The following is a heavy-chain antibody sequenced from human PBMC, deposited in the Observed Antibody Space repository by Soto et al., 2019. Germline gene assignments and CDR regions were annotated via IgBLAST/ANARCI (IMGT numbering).Heavy chain of an antibody. J-gene: IGHJ4*02. CDR2: VYRTGST. Sequence: QLQLQESGPGLVKPSETLSLTCTVSGGSISSSTYYWGWIRQPPGKGLEWIGNVYRTGSTDSNPSLKSRVTISVDTSKNPFSLKLSSVPAADTAVYYCSRLWSYWGQGTLVTVSS. CDR1: GGSISSSTYY. CDR3: SRLWSY. D-gene: IGHD3-16*01. V-gene: IGHV4-39*01.